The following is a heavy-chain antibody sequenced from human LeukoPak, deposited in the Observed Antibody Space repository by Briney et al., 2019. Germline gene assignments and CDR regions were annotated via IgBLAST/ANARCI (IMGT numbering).Heavy chain of an antibody. Sequence: GGSLRLSCAASGFTFTTHSMNWVRQAPGKGLEWVSSISSSSSYIYYADSVKGRFTISRDYAKNSLYLQMNSLRAEDTAVYYCARDKLGGSSWPKPFDYWGQGTLVTVSS. CDR1: GFTFTTHS. CDR3: ARDKLGGSSWPKPFDY. J-gene: IGHJ4*02. V-gene: IGHV3-21*01. CDR2: ISSSSSYI. D-gene: IGHD6-13*01.